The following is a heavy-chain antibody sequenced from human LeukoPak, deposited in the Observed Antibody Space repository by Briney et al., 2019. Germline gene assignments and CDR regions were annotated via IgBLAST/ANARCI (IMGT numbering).Heavy chain of an antibody. CDR1: GGTFSSYA. Sequence: SVKVSCKASGGTFSSYAISWVRQAPGQGLEWMGGIIPIFGTANYAQKFQGRVTITTDESTSTAYMELSSLRSEDTAVYYCAKDTPKEVLWFGDPSDYWGQGTLVTVSS. CDR3: AKDTPKEVLWFGDPSDY. CDR2: IIPIFGTA. J-gene: IGHJ4*02. V-gene: IGHV1-69*05. D-gene: IGHD3-10*01.